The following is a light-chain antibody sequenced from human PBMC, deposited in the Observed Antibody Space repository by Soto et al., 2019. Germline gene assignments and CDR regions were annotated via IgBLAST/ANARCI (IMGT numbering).Light chain of an antibody. V-gene: IGKV3-15*01. Sequence: IVVTQSPATLSVSPGEGVTLSCRASQGVGSNLAWYQQRPGQAPRLLIYDASTRATGIPDRFSGSGSGTEVTLTISSLQSEDFAVYYCQQFNIWPHMLSFGGGTKLEMK. CDR2: DAS. CDR1: QGVGSN. CDR3: QQFNIWPHMLS. J-gene: IGKJ4*01.